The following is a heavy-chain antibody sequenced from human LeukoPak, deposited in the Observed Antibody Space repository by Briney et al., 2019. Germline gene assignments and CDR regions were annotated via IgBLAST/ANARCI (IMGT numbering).Heavy chain of an antibody. CDR1: GFTFSSYS. Sequence: GGSLRLSCSASGFTFSSYSMNWVRQAPGKGLEWVSYISSSSSTIYYADSVKGRFTISRDNAKNSLYLQMNSLRAEDTAVYYCTREDHSNYNYWGQGTLVTVSS. J-gene: IGHJ4*02. D-gene: IGHD4-11*01. CDR2: ISSSSSTI. CDR3: TREDHSNYNY. V-gene: IGHV3-48*04.